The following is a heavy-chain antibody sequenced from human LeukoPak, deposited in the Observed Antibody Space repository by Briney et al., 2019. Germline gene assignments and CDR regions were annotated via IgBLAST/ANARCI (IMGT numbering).Heavy chain of an antibody. CDR2: IYYSGST. J-gene: IGHJ6*02. D-gene: IGHD6-19*01. Sequence: SETLSLTCTVSGGSISSYYWSWIRQPPGKGLEWIGYIYYSGSTNYNPSLKSRVTISVDTSKNQFSLKLSSVTAADTAVYYCARYRVAVAGTSFGAFASYYYYGLDVWGQGTTVIVSS. CDR1: GGSISSYY. CDR3: ARYRVAVAGTSFGAFASYYYYGLDV. V-gene: IGHV4-59*01.